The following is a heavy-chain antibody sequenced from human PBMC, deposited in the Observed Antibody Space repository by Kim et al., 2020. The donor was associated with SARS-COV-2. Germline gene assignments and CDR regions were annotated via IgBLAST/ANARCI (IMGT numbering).Heavy chain of an antibody. CDR2: IIPIFGTA. V-gene: IGHV1-69*13. J-gene: IGHJ6*02. CDR1: GGTFSSYA. CDR3: ARDPLDIVVVPATQIAAAGTGAAQNYYYYYGMDV. D-gene: IGHD2-2*03. Sequence: SVKVSCKASGGTFSSYAISWVRQAPGQGLEWMGGIIPIFGTANYAQKFQGRVTITADESTSTAYMELSSLRSEDTAVYYCARDPLDIVVVPATQIAAAGTGAAQNYYYYYGMDVWGQGTTVTVSS.